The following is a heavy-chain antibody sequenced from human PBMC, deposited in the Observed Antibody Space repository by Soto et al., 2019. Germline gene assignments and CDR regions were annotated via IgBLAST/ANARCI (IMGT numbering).Heavy chain of an antibody. CDR2: IYYSGYT. J-gene: IGHJ4*02. Sequence: PSETLSLTCTVSGGSISSSSYYWGWIRQPPGKGLEWIGSIYYSGYTYYNPSLKSRVTISVDTSKNQFSLKLSSVTAADTAVYYCARQKVGATIGYYWSQGTLVTVSS. V-gene: IGHV4-39*01. CDR1: GGSISSSSYY. CDR3: ARQKVGATIGYY. D-gene: IGHD1-26*01.